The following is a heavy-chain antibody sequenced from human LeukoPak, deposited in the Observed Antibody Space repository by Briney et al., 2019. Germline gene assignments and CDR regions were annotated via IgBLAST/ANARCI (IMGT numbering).Heavy chain of an antibody. CDR1: GYTFTGYY. CDR3: ARTVNSGSYFWFDP. J-gene: IGHJ5*02. D-gene: IGHD1-26*01. CDR2: INPNSGGT. Sequence: ASVKVSCKASGYTFTGYYMHWVRQAPGQGLEWMGWINPNSGGTNYAQKFQGRVTMTRDTSISTAYMELSRLRSDDTAVYYCARTVNSGSYFWFDPWGQGTLVTVSS. V-gene: IGHV1-2*02.